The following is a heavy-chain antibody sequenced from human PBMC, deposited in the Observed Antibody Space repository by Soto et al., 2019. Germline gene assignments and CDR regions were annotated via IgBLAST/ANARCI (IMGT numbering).Heavy chain of an antibody. D-gene: IGHD1-26*01. V-gene: IGHV3-23*01. CDR1: GFTFSSYA. Sequence: EVQLLESGGGLVQPGGSLRLSCAASGFTFSSYAMRWVRQAPVKGLEWVSAISGSGGSTYYADSVKGRFTISRDNSKHTLYLQMNSLRAEDTAVYYCARRGSGSDYDYWGQGTLVTVSS. J-gene: IGHJ4*02. CDR3: ARRGSGSDYDY. CDR2: ISGSGGST.